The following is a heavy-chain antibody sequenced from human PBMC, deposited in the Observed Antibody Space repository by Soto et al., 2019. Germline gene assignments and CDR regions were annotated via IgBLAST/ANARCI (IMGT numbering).Heavy chain of an antibody. V-gene: IGHV1-3*01. CDR3: ARPGRYDFWSGSPADAFDI. CDR1: GYTFTSYA. D-gene: IGHD3-3*01. Sequence: GASVKVSCKASGYTFTSYAMHWVRQAPGQRLEWMGWINAGNGNTKYSQKFQGRVTITRDTSASTAYMELSSLRSEDTAVYYCARPGRYDFWSGSPADAFDIWGQGTKVTVSS. CDR2: INAGNGNT. J-gene: IGHJ3*02.